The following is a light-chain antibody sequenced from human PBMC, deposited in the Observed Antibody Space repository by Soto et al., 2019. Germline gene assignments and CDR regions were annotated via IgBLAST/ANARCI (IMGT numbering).Light chain of an antibody. CDR1: QSVLYSSNNKNY. V-gene: IGKV4-1*01. CDR3: QQYYSTPPVT. Sequence: DIVMTQSPDSLAVSLGERATINCKSSQSVLYSSNNKNYLAWYQQKPAQPPKLLIYWASTRESGVPDRFSGSGSGTDFTLTLSRLQAEDVAVYYCQQYYSTPPVTFGPGTKVDIK. J-gene: IGKJ3*01. CDR2: WAS.